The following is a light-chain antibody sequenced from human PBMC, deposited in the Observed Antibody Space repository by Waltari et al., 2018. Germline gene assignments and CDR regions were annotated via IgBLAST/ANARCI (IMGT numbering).Light chain of an antibody. CDR2: DVS. V-gene: IGLV2-14*03. CDR3: SSYTTTTTAI. Sequence: QSALTQPASVSGSPGQSNTISCTATRCEVGGSDYVSWYQQRPGNAPNVKIYDVSNRPSAVSKSFSGSKSGNTAPLTISGLQAEDEADYYCSSYTTTTTAIYGGGTKLTIL. CDR1: RCEVGGSDY. J-gene: IGLJ2*01.